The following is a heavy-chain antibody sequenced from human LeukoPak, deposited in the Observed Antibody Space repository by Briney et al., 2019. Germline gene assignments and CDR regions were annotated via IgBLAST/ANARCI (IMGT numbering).Heavy chain of an antibody. D-gene: IGHD3-16*01. CDR3: ARHAWGLNAFDV. Sequence: SETLSLTCTVSSAPISSTNHNWGWLRQPPGKGPEWIGNIYFSGTSYYNPSLKSRVIISVDTSKSQFSLKLNSVTAADTAVYYCARHAWGLNAFDVWGRGTMVIVSS. CDR2: IYFSGTS. J-gene: IGHJ3*01. V-gene: IGHV4-39*01. CDR1: SAPISSTNHN.